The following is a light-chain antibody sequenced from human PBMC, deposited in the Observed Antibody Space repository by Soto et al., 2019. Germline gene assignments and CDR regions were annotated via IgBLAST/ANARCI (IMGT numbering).Light chain of an antibody. CDR3: QHYNSYSEA. Sequence: EIVMTQPPATLSVSPGGRATLSCRASQSISDTLAWYQQKPGQAPRLLIYGASTRAPGFPARFSGSGSGTDFTLTISSLQPDDFATYYCQHYNSYSEAFGQGTKVELK. CDR2: GAS. V-gene: IGKV3-15*01. J-gene: IGKJ1*01. CDR1: QSISDT.